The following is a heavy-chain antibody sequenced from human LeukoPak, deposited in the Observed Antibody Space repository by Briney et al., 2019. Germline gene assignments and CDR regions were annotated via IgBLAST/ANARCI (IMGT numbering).Heavy chain of an antibody. CDR1: GFTFSSYS. D-gene: IGHD5-18*01. J-gene: IGHJ6*03. CDR3: ARDSYGSPYYYYYMDV. V-gene: IGHV3-21*01. Sequence: GGSLRLSCAASGFTFSSYSMNWVRQAPGKGLQWVSSINSSSSYIYYADSVKGRFTISRDNAKNSLYLQMNSLRAEDTAVYYCARDSYGSPYYYYYMDVWGKGTTVTVSS. CDR2: INSSSSYI.